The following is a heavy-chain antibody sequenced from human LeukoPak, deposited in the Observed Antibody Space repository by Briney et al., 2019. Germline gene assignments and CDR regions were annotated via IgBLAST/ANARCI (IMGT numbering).Heavy chain of an antibody. CDR1: GGSISSFY. Sequence: PSETLSLTCTVSGGSISSFYWSWVRQPAGKGLEWLGRIYTSGSTDYNPSLKSRVTISVDTSKNQFSLKLSSVTAADTAVYYCARGTKSKPGRDIVVVPAAQLVPHYYYYMDVWGKGTTVTVSS. CDR2: IYTSGST. CDR3: ARGTKSKPGRDIVVVPAAQLVPHYYYYMDV. V-gene: IGHV4-4*07. J-gene: IGHJ6*03. D-gene: IGHD2-2*01.